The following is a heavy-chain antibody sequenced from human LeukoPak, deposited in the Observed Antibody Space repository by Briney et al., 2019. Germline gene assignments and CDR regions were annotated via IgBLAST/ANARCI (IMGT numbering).Heavy chain of an antibody. CDR2: INPNSGGT. CDR3: ARSKVDSSGYYPICY. V-gene: IGHV1-2*02. CDR1: GYTFTGYY. D-gene: IGHD3-22*01. J-gene: IGHJ4*02. Sequence: RASVKVSCKASGYTFTGYYMHWVRQAPGQGLEWMGWINPNSGGTNYAQKFQGRVTMTRDTSISTAYMELSRLRSDDTAVYYCARSKVDSSGYYPICYWGQGTLVTVSS.